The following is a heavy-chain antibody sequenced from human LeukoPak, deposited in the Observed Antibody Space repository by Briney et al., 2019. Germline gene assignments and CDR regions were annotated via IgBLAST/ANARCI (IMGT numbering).Heavy chain of an antibody. V-gene: IGHV3-23*01. D-gene: IGHD5-24*01. Sequence: GGSLRLPCAASGFTFSSYAMSWVRQAPGKGLEWVSAISGSGGSTYYADSVKGRFTISRDNSKNTLYLQMNSLRAEDTAVYYCARDGYNYVVDYWGQGTLVTVSS. CDR3: ARDGYNYVVDY. CDR2: ISGSGGST. J-gene: IGHJ4*02. CDR1: GFTFSSYA.